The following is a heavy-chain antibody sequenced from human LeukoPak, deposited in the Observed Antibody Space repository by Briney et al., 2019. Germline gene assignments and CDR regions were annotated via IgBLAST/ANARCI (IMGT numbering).Heavy chain of an antibody. CDR1: GGFVRSNDYY. CDR3: ARVTLWFGELY. J-gene: IGHJ4*02. CDR2: INHSGST. V-gene: IGHV4-34*01. D-gene: IGHD3-10*01. Sequence: PSETLSLTCTVSGGFVRSNDYYWSWIRQPPGKGLEWIGEINHSGSTNYNPSLKSRVTISVDTSKNQFSLKLSSVTAADTAVYYCARVTLWFGELYWGQGTLVTVSS.